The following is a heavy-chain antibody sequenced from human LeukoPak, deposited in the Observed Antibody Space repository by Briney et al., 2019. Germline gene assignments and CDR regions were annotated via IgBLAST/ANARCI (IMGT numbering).Heavy chain of an antibody. J-gene: IGHJ4*02. D-gene: IGHD3-22*01. CDR2: ISWNSGSI. Sequence: PGRSLRLSCAASGFTFDDYAMHWVRQAPGKGLEWVSGISWNSGSIGYADSVKGRFTISRDNAKNSLYLQMNSLRAEDTALYYCAKALGSGYLFDYWGQGTLVTVSS. CDR1: GFTFDDYA. V-gene: IGHV3-9*01. CDR3: AKALGSGYLFDY.